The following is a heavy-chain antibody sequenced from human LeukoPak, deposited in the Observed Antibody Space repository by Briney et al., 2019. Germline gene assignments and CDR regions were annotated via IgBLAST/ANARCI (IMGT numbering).Heavy chain of an antibody. Sequence: GGSLRLSCAASGFTFSSYEMNWVRQAPGKGLEWVSYISSSGSTIYYADSVKGRFTISRDNAKNTLYLQMNSLRAEDTAVYYCARGRREYSYTRIAVAGGSSDYWGQGTVVTVSS. V-gene: IGHV3-48*03. CDR3: ARGRREYSYTRIAVAGGSSDY. J-gene: IGHJ4*02. CDR1: GFTFSSYE. CDR2: ISSSGSTI. D-gene: IGHD6-19*01.